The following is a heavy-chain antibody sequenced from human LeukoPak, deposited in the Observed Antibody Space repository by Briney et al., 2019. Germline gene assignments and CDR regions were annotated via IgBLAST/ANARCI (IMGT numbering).Heavy chain of an antibody. V-gene: IGHV3-21*01. CDR1: GFTFSSYS. J-gene: IGHJ4*02. Sequence: PGGSLRLSCAASGFTFSSYSMNWVRQAPGKGLEWVSSISSSSSYIHYADSVKGRFTISRDNAKNSLYLQMNSLRAEDTAVYYCARGVKGSLDYWGQGTLVTVSS. CDR2: ISSSSSYI. D-gene: IGHD3-10*01. CDR3: ARGVKGSLDY.